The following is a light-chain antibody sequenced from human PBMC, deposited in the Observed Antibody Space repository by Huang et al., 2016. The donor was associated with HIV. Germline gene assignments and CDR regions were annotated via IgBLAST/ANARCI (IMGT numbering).Light chain of an antibody. J-gene: IGKJ2*01. Sequence: EIVLTQSPATMSLSPGERATLSCRASQSVSRYLAWYQQKPGHAPRLLIYDASNKATGIPARFSGSGSGTDFTLTISSLEPEDFAVYYCQQRSNWPPYTFGQGTKLEIK. CDR2: DAS. CDR3: QQRSNWPPYT. V-gene: IGKV3-11*01. CDR1: QSVSRY.